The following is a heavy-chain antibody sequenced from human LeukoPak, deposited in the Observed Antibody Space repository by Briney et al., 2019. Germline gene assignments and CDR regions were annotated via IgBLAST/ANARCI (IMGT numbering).Heavy chain of an antibody. CDR3: ARHIDRGYYYSSGY. D-gene: IGHD5-18*01. Sequence: GEPLKTSCQGSGYSSASYWIGWVRQMPGKGLEWMGIIHPGDFDTRYSPSFQGQVTISADKPISTAYLQWSGLKASHTAMYYCARHIDRGYYYSSGYWGQGTLVTVSS. CDR2: IHPGDFDT. J-gene: IGHJ1*01. CDR1: GYSSASYW. V-gene: IGHV5-51*01.